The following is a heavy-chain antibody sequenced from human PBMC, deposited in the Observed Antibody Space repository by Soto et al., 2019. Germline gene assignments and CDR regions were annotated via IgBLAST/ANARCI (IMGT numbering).Heavy chain of an antibody. Sequence: QVQLVQSGAAVKKPGASVKVSCKASGFSFTGYYIHWLRQAPGQGLAWMGWINAHSGGTEYAQKFQGRVTLTRDTSIATAYLTLTSLTSDDTALYYCAKDLTRQLAYWLDPCGQGTQVTVSS. CDR1: GFSFTGYY. J-gene: IGHJ5*02. D-gene: IGHD6-6*01. CDR2: INAHSGGT. V-gene: IGHV1-2*02. CDR3: AKDLTRQLAYWLDP.